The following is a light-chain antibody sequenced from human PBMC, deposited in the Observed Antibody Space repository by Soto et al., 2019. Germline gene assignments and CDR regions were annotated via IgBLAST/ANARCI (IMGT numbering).Light chain of an antibody. J-gene: IGKJ1*01. V-gene: IGKV3-15*01. CDR1: QSVSSSY. Sequence: EIVMTQSPATLSVSPGERATLSCSASQSVSSSYLAWYQQKPGQAPRLLIYDASMRETGVPPRFGGSGSGTEFTLTISNLQSEDFAIYFCQKFNKWPWTFGQGTKVDIK. CDR2: DAS. CDR3: QKFNKWPWT.